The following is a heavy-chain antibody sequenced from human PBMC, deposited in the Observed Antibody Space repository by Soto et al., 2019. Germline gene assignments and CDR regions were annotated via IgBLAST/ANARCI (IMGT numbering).Heavy chain of an antibody. CDR2: IKSKIDGGTT. D-gene: IGHD3-22*01. V-gene: IGHV3-15*07. CDR1: GFTSCTPG. J-gene: IGHJ4*01. Sequence: CGVGGFTSCTPGIHRVSQTPGKGLEWVGRIKSKIDGGTTDYAAPVKGRFAISRDDSKNTVYLEMNSLKTEDTAMYYCTTDSYITMIVVRFDYWGHGTLVTVSS. CDR3: TTDSYITMIVVRFDY.